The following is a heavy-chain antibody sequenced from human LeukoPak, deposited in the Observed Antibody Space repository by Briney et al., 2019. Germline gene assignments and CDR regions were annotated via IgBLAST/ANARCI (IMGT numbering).Heavy chain of an antibody. D-gene: IGHD6-13*01. CDR2: ISRTSIYK. CDR1: GFTFSSYS. V-gene: IGHV3-21*01. J-gene: IGHJ5*02. CDR3: ARALGVAAAGIIWFDP. Sequence: GGSLRLSCAASGFTFSSYSMNWVRQAPGKGLEWVSSISRTSIYKYYAGSVKGRFTISRDNSKNTPYLQMNSLRAEDAAVYYCARALGVAAAGIIWFDPWGQGTLVTVSS.